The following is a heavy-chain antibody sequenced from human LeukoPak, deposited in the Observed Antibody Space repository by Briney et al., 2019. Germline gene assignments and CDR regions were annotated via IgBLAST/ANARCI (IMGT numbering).Heavy chain of an antibody. CDR3: ARAPSVLRYFDWLD. V-gene: IGHV4-34*01. D-gene: IGHD3-9*01. CDR2: INHSGST. Sequence: SGGSLRLSCAASGFTVSSNYMSWVRQAPGKGLEWIGEINHSGSTNYNPSLKSRVTISVDTSKNQFSLKLSSVTAADTAVYYCARAPSVLRYFDWLDWGQGTLVTVSS. CDR1: GFTVSSNY. J-gene: IGHJ4*02.